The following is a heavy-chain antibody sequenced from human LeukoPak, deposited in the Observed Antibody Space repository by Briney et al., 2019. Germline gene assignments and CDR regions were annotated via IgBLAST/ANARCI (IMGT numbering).Heavy chain of an antibody. CDR2: ISGSGSST. V-gene: IGHV3-23*01. CDR1: GFTFSSYA. CDR3: AKDSPFEYSSTLFDY. Sequence: GGSLRLSCAASGFTFSSYATSWVRQAPGKGLEWVSAISGSGSSTYYADSVKGRFTISRDNSKNTLYLQMNSLRAEDTAVYYCAKDSPFEYSSTLFDYWGQGTLVTVSS. D-gene: IGHD6-6*01. J-gene: IGHJ4*02.